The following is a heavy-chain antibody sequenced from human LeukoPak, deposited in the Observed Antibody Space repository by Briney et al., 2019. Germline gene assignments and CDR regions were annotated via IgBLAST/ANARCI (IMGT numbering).Heavy chain of an antibody. CDR2: IKQDGSEK. J-gene: IGHJ4*02. CDR1: GFTFSSYW. Sequence: GESLRLSCAASGFTFSSYWMSWVRQAPGKGLEWVANIKQDGSEKYYVDSVKGRFAISRDNAKNSLYLQMNSLRAEDTAVYYCARVSARELLRAYFDYWGQGTLVTVSS. D-gene: IGHD1-26*01. V-gene: IGHV3-7*01. CDR3: ARVSARELLRAYFDY.